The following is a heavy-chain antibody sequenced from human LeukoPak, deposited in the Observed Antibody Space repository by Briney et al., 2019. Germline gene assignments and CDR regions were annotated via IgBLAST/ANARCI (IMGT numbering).Heavy chain of an antibody. J-gene: IGHJ4*02. CDR2: ISGSGAGYST. CDR1: GFNFSTYA. V-gene: IGHV3-23*01. CDR3: VKDRGGTGNAYYFDS. Sequence: GESLTLSCAASGFNFSTYAESWVRQAPGEGLEWVSAISGSGAGYSTYYADPVKGRFTISRVNTKNTQYLQMNSLGAEDTAVYYCVKDRGGTGNAYYFDSWGQGTLVTVSS. D-gene: IGHD7-27*01.